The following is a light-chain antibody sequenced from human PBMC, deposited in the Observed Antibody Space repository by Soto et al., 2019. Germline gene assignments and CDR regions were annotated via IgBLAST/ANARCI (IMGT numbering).Light chain of an antibody. CDR3: QQRNNWPPIT. CDR1: QSVGRF. Sequence: ETVLTQSPATLSLSPGSRAALSCSASQSVGRFLAWYQQKPGQAPRLLIYDASNRATGVPARFSGSGSGTDFTLTISSLEPEDFAVYFCQQRNNWPPITFGQGTRLDLK. J-gene: IGKJ5*01. CDR2: DAS. V-gene: IGKV3-11*01.